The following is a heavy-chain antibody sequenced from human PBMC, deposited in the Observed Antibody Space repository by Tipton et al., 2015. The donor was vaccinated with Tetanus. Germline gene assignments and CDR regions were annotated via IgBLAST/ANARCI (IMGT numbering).Heavy chain of an antibody. J-gene: IGHJ6*02. Sequence: LRLSCTVSGGSVNSGSYYWSWIRQPPGKGLEWIGYIYQSGSTSYSPSHESRITISLETSMNQVSLRLSSVTAADTAVYYCARDGPYYSDTSNGSPFYGMDVWGQGATVTVSS. D-gene: IGHD3-22*01. V-gene: IGHV4-61*01. CDR1: GGSVNSGSYY. CDR2: IYQSGST. CDR3: ARDGPYYSDTSNGSPFYGMDV.